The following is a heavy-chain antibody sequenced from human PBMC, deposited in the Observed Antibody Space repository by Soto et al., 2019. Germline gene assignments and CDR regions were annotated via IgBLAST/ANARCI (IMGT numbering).Heavy chain of an antibody. Sequence: ASVKVSCKAFGYTFTGYYMHWVRQAPGQGLEWMGWINPNSGGTNYAQKFQGWVTMTRDTSISTAYMELSRLRSDDTAVYYCAKGVYCSGGSCRGDSFDPWGQGTLVTVS. J-gene: IGHJ5*02. D-gene: IGHD2-15*01. V-gene: IGHV1-2*04. CDR1: GYTFTGYY. CDR3: AKGVYCSGGSCRGDSFDP. CDR2: INPNSGGT.